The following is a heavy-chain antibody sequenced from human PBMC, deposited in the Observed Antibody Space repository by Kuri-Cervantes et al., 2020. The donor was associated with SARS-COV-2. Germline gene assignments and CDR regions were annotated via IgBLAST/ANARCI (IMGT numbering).Heavy chain of an antibody. CDR3: AREEGYYYDSSGFIDI. D-gene: IGHD3-22*01. V-gene: IGHV3-48*03. Sequence: GESLKISCAASGFTFSSYEMNWVRQAPGKGLEWVSYISSSGSTIYYADSVKGRFTISRDNAKNSLYLQMNSLRAEDTAVYYCAREEGYYYDSSGFIDIWGQGTMVTVSS. CDR2: ISSSGSTI. CDR1: GFTFSSYE. J-gene: IGHJ3*02.